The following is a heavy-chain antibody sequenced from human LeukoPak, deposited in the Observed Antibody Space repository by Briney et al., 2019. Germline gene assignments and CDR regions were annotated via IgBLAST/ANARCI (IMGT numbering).Heavy chain of an antibody. J-gene: IGHJ4*02. D-gene: IGHD1-26*01. Sequence: RGRSLRLSCAASGFTFSSYGMHWVRQAPGKGLEWVAVISYDGSNKYYADSVNGRFTISRDNSKNTLSLQMNSLRAEDTAVYYCAKSPSGRSRISRFDYWGQGILVTVSS. CDR3: AKSPSGRSRISRFDY. V-gene: IGHV3-30*18. CDR1: GFTFSSYG. CDR2: ISYDGSNK.